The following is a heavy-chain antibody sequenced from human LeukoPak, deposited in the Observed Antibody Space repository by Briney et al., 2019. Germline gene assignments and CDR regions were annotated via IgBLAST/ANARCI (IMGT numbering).Heavy chain of an antibody. CDR1: GGSISSYY. J-gene: IGHJ4*02. CDR3: ATGRLRLYFDY. V-gene: IGHV4-59*12. D-gene: IGHD4-17*01. Sequence: SETLSLTCTVSGGSISSYYWSWIRQPPGKGLEWIGYIYYSGSTNYNPSLKSRVTISVDTSKNQFSLRLSSVTAADTAVYYCATGRLRLYFDYWGQGTLVTVSS. CDR2: IYYSGST.